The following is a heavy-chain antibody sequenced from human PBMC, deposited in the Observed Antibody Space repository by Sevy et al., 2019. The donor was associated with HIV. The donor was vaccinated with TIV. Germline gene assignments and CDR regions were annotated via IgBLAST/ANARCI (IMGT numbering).Heavy chain of an antibody. J-gene: IGHJ4*02. D-gene: IGHD3-22*01. CDR1: GFSFSTYA. CDR3: AKEGPGYNYDSSRYFPS. V-gene: IGHV3-23*01. CDR2: ISGSGSNT. Sequence: GGSLRLSCAASGFSFSTYAMTWVRQAPGKGLEWVSAISGSGSNTYNADSVKGRFTISRDNSKNTLYLQMNSLRAEDTAVYYCAKEGPGYNYDSSRYFPSWGQGTLVSVS.